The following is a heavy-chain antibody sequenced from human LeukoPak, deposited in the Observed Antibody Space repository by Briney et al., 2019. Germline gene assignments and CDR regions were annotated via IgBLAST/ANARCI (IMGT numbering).Heavy chain of an antibody. Sequence: PSQTLSLTCAVSGGSISSGGYSWSWIRQPPGKGLEWIGYIYHSGSTYYNPSLKSRVTISVDRSKNQFSLKLSSVTAADTAVYYCARVLVRGAYNWFDPWGQGTLVTVSS. CDR2: IYHSGST. CDR1: GGSISSGGYS. V-gene: IGHV4-30-2*01. J-gene: IGHJ5*02. CDR3: ARVLVRGAYNWFDP. D-gene: IGHD3-10*02.